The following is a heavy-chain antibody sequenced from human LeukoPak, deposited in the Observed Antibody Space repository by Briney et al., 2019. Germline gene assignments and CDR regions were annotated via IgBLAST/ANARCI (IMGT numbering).Heavy chain of an antibody. CDR1: GYTFTSYG. J-gene: IGHJ4*02. V-gene: IGHV1-18*01. CDR2: ISAYYGNT. Sequence: ASVKVSCKASGYTFTSYGISWVRQAPGQGLEWMGWISAYYGNTNYAQKLQGRVTMTTDTSTSTAYMELRSLRSDDTAVYYCARHILNGYDFDYWGQGTLVTVSS. CDR3: ARHILNGYDFDY. D-gene: IGHD5-12*01.